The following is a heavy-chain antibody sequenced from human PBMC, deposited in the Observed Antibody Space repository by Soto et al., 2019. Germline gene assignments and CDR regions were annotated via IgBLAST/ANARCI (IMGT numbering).Heavy chain of an antibody. Sequence: GASVKVSCKASGYTFTSYAMHWVRQAPGQRLEWMGWINAGNGNTKYSQKFQGRVTITRDTSASTAYMELSSLRSEDTAVYYCARDFSSSWYWAGGVKYNWFDPWG. CDR3: ARDFSSSWYWAGGVKYNWFDP. V-gene: IGHV1-3*01. D-gene: IGHD6-13*01. J-gene: IGHJ5*02. CDR2: INAGNGNT. CDR1: GYTFTSYA.